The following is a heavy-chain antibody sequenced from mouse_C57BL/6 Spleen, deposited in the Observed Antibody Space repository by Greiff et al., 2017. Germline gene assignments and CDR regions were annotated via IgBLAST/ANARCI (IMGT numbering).Heavy chain of an antibody. CDR3: ARGYDGYYGYFDY. J-gene: IGHJ2*01. V-gene: IGHV1-50*01. D-gene: IGHD2-3*01. Sequence: QVQLQQPGAELVKPGASVKLSCKASGYTFTSYWMQWVKQRPGQGLEWIGEIDPSDSYTNYTQKFKGKATLTVDTSSSTAYMQLSSLTSEDSAVYYCARGYDGYYGYFDYWGQGTTLTVSS. CDR1: GYTFTSYW. CDR2: IDPSDSYT.